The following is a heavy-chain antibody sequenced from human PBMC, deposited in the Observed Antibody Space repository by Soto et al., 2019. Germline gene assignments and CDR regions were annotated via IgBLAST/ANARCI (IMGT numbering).Heavy chain of an antibody. J-gene: IGHJ3*01. CDR2: IHPSGQPI. Sequence: EVQLVEYGGGLIQPGGSLRLSCAASGFTFSTSEMYWVRQAPGKGLEWVSYIHPSGQPIFYADSVKGRFTISRDNAKNSLYLQMCSLRAEDSAVYYCARRASRWGQGTMVTVSS. V-gene: IGHV3-48*03. CDR3: ARRASR. CDR1: GFTFSTSE. D-gene: IGHD1-26*01.